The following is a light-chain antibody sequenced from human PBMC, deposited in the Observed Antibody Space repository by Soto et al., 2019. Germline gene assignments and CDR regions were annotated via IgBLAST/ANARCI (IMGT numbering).Light chain of an antibody. Sequence: SYALTQPHSVSVAPGKTARITCGGNNIGSKSVHWYQQKPGQAPVLVIYYDSDRPSGIPERFSGSNSGNTATLTISRVEAGDEADYYCQVWDSSSDHYVFGTGTKVTVL. J-gene: IGLJ1*01. CDR3: QVWDSSSDHYV. CDR2: YDS. V-gene: IGLV3-21*04. CDR1: NIGSKS.